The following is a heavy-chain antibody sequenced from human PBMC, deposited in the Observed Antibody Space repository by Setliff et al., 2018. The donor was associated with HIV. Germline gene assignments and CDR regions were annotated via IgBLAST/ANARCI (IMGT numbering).Heavy chain of an antibody. V-gene: IGHV3-74*03. CDR3: ARVASGYDYGWLDP. D-gene: IGHD5-12*01. CDR1: GFTFSTYW. CDR2: INNDGRKT. Sequence: PGGSLRLSCAASGFTFSTYWMHWVRQAPGKGLVWVSHINNDGRKTTYADSVKGRFTVSRDNAKNTLYLQMNSLRAEDTAVYYCARVASGYDYGWLDPWGQGTQVTVSS. J-gene: IGHJ5*02.